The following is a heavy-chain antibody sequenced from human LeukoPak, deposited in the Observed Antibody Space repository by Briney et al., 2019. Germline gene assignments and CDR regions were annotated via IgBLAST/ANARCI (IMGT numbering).Heavy chain of an antibody. J-gene: IGHJ6*03. Sequence: GGSLRLSCAASGFTFSDYYMSWIRQAPGKGLEWVSYITSNGNTIYYTDSVKGRFTISTDDAKNSLYLQMNSLRAEDTAVYYCAREVATTNYYYYYMDVWGKGTTVTVSS. CDR3: AREVATTNYYYYYMDV. CDR2: ITSNGNTI. CDR1: GFTFSDYY. D-gene: IGHD5-12*01. V-gene: IGHV3-11*04.